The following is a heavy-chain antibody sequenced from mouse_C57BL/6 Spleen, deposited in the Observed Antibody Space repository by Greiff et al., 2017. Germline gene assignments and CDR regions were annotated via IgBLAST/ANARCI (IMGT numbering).Heavy chain of an antibody. Sequence: QVQLKQSGAELVRPGASVKMSCTASGFTFTSYNMHWVKQTPRQGLEWIGVIYPGDGDTTYNQKFKGKATMTVDKSSSTAYLQLINLTTEDSAVSFCARSYYCGSLNYFAYWGQGTTLTVSS. D-gene: IGHD1-1*01. CDR2: IYPGDGDT. CDR3: ARSYYCGSLNYFAY. V-gene: IGHV1-12*01. J-gene: IGHJ2*01. CDR1: GFTFTSYN.